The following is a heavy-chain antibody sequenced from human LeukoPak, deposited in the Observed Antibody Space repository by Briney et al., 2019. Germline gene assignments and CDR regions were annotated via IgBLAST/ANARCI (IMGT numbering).Heavy chain of an antibody. CDR3: AKDVGYCSSTSCYRYFQH. CDR2: IRYDGSNK. CDR1: GFTFSSYG. J-gene: IGHJ1*01. V-gene: IGHV3-30*02. Sequence: GGSLRLSCAASGFTFSSYGMHWVRQAPGKGLEWVAFIRYDGSNKYYADSVKGRFTISRDNSKNTLYLQMNSLRAEDTAVYYCAKDVGYCSSTSCYRYFQHWGQGTLVTVSS. D-gene: IGHD2-2*02.